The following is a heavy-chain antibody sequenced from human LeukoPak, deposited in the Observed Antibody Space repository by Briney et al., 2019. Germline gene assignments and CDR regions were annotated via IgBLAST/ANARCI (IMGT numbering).Heavy chain of an antibody. J-gene: IGHJ6*02. Sequence: SETLSLTCAVYGGSFSGYYWSWIRQPPGKGLEWIGEINHSGSTNYNPSLKSRVTISVDTSKNQFSLKLSSVTAADTAVYYCARVSGNGIDFFYYYGMDVWGQGTTVTVSS. CDR1: GGSFSGYY. D-gene: IGHD3-3*01. CDR3: ARVSGNGIDFFYYYGMDV. V-gene: IGHV4-34*01. CDR2: INHSGST.